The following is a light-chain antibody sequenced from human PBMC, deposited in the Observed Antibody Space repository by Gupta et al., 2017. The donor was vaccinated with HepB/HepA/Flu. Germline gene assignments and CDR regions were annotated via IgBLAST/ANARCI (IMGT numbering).Light chain of an antibody. J-gene: IGKJ4*01. CDR2: GAS. Sequence: DIQLTQSPSVLSASVGDRVTITCRASQGIRSYLAWYQQKPGKAPNLLIYGASTLQSGIPSRFSGSGYGTEFTLTISSRQPEDFASYYCQQLNNFPHVTFGGGTKVEIK. V-gene: IGKV1-9*01. CDR1: QGIRSY. CDR3: QQLNNFPHVT.